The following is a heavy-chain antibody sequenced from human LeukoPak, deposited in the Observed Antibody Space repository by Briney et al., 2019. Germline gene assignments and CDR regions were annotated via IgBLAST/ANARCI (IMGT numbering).Heavy chain of an antibody. Sequence: GGSLRLSCAASGFTFSSYAMHWVRQAPGKGLEWVAVISYDGSNKYYADSVKGRFTISRDNSKNTLYLQMNSLRAEDTAVYYCARTAVTTRELDYWGQGTLVTVSS. CDR2: ISYDGSNK. CDR3: ARTAVTTRELDY. V-gene: IGHV3-30-3*01. CDR1: GFTFSSYA. D-gene: IGHD4-17*01. J-gene: IGHJ4*02.